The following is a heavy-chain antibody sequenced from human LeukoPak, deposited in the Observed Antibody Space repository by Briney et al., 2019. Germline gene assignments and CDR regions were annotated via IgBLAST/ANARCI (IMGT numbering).Heavy chain of an antibody. D-gene: IGHD1-1*01. CDR1: GFTFSSYW. CDR2: INQDGSEK. V-gene: IGHV3-7*01. CDR3: ATTGSLRYFDY. J-gene: IGHJ4*02. Sequence: PGGSLRLSCAASGFTFSSYWMSWVRQAPGKGLEWVVNINQDGSEKYYVDSVKGRFTISRDNAKNSLYLQMNSLRAEDTAVYYCATTGSLRYFDYWGQGTLVTVSS.